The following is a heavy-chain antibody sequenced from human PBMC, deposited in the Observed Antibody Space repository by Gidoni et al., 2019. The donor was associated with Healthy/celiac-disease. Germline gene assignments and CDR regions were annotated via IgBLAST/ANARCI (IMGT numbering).Heavy chain of an antibody. V-gene: IGHV1-2*02. CDR3: ARDYDFWSGYYRAWFDP. CDR1: GYTFTGYY. CDR2: INPNSGGT. D-gene: IGHD3-3*01. Sequence: QVQLVQSGAEVKKPGASVKVSCKASGYTFTGYYMHWVRQAPGQGLEWMGWINPNSGGTNYAQKFQGRVTMTRDTSISTAYMELSRLRSDDTAVYSCARDYDFWSGYYRAWFDPWGQGTLVTVSS. J-gene: IGHJ5*02.